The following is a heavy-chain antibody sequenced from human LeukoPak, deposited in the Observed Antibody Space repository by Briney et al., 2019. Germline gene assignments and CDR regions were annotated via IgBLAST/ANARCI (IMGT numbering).Heavy chain of an antibody. CDR3: ARDQGYSSV. J-gene: IGHJ4*02. CDR1: GFTFSSYA. D-gene: IGHD6-19*01. CDR2: ISYDGSNK. V-gene: IGHV3-30-3*01. Sequence: GGSLRLSCAASGFTFSSYAMHWVRQAPGKGLEWVAVISYDGSNKYYADSVKGRFTISRDNSKNTLYLQMNSLRAEDTAVYYCARDQGYSSVWGQGTLVTVTS.